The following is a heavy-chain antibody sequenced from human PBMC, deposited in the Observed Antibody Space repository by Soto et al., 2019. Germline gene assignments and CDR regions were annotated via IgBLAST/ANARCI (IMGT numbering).Heavy chain of an antibody. D-gene: IGHD3-10*01. CDR2: IDPSDSYT. CDR1: GYSFSRYW. J-gene: IGHJ4*02. V-gene: IGHV5-10-1*01. Sequence: GKALKISCKGSGYSFSRYWISWVRQMPGKGLEWMGRIDPSDSYTNYSPSFQGHVTISADKSISTAYLQWSSLKASDTAMYYCARRRRSFGELPIDYWGQGTLVTVSS. CDR3: ARRRRSFGELPIDY.